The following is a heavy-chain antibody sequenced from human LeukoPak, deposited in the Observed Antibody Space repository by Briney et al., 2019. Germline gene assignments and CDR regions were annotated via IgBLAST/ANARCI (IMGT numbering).Heavy chain of an antibody. J-gene: IGHJ5*02. CDR3: ARAVAAAGDWFAP. D-gene: IGHD6-13*01. CDR2: IYYSGST. V-gene: IGHV4-59*01. Sequence: SETLSLTCTVSGGSISSYYWSWIRQPPGKGLEWIGYIYYSGSTNYNPSLKSRVTISVETSKNQFSLKLSSVPAADTAVYYCARAVAAAGDWFAPWGQGTLVTVSS. CDR1: GGSISSYY.